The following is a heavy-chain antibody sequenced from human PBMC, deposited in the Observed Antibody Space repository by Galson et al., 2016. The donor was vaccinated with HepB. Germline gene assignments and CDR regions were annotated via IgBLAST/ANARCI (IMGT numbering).Heavy chain of an antibody. J-gene: IGHJ4*02. CDR3: ARDKYDFWSGFYTGREGPLDY. CDR2: ISYDGSNK. Sequence: SLRLSCAASGFAFSGYALHGVRQTPGKGLEWVAVISYDGSNKYYADSVKGRFTISRDNSKNTLYLQMNSLRTEDTAVYYCARDKYDFWSGFYTGREGPLDYWGQGTLVTLSS. V-gene: IGHV3-30-3*01. D-gene: IGHD3-3*01. CDR1: GFAFSGYA.